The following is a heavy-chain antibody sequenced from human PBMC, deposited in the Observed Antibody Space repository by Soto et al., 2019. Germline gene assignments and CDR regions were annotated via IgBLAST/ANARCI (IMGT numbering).Heavy chain of an antibody. Sequence: QVQLVESGGGVVQPGRSLRLSCAASGFTFSSYAMHWVRQAPGKGLEWVAVISYDGSNKYYADSVKGRFTISRDNSKNTLYLKMNSLRAEDTAVYYCARSSTGGYCGQGTLVTVSS. D-gene: IGHD2-2*01. CDR1: GFTFSSYA. J-gene: IGHJ4*02. V-gene: IGHV3-30-3*01. CDR2: ISYDGSNK. CDR3: ARSSTGGY.